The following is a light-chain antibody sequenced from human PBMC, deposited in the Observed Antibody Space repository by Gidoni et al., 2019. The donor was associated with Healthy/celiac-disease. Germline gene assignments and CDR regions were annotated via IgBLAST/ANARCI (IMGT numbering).Light chain of an antibody. Sequence: DIQMTQSPSSLSASVGDRVPITCQASQDISNYLNWYQQKPGKAPKLLIYDASNLETGVPSSISGSGSGADFTFTISSLQPEDIATYYCRQYDNLPFTFXPXTKVDIK. CDR3: RQYDNLPFT. CDR1: QDISNY. CDR2: DAS. J-gene: IGKJ3*01. V-gene: IGKV1-33*01.